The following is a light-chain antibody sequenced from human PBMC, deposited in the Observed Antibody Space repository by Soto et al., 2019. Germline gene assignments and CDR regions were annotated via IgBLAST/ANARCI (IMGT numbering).Light chain of an antibody. J-gene: IGLJ1*01. V-gene: IGLV2-14*01. CDR3: NSYTGKGTGV. Sequence: QSALTQPASVSGSPGQSITISCTGTSSDVGGYNYVSWYQQHPGKAPKLIIYEVSNRPSGVSNRLSGSKSGNTASLTISGLQAEDEADYYCNSYTGKGTGVVGTGTKLTVL. CDR2: EVS. CDR1: SSDVGGYNY.